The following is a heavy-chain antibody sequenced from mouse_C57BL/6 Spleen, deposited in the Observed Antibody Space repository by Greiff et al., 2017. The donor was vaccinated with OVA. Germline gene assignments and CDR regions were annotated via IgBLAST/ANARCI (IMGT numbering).Heavy chain of an antibody. V-gene: IGHV1-26*01. Sequence: EVQLQQSGPELVKPGASVKISCKASGYTFTDYYMNWVKQSHGKSLEWIGDINPNNGGTSYNQKFKGKATLTVDKSSSTAYMELRSLTSEDSAVYYCARDLTTGDPYWGQGTTLTVSS. CDR3: ARDLTTGDPY. CDR1: GYTFTDYY. D-gene: IGHD1-1*01. CDR2: INPNNGGT. J-gene: IGHJ2*01.